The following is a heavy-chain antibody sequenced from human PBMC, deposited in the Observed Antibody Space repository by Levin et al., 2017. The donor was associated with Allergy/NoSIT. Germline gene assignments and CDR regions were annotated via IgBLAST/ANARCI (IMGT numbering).Heavy chain of an antibody. V-gene: IGHV4-4*02. D-gene: IGHD3-9*01. CDR1: GGSISTDNW. J-gene: IGHJ4*02. CDR3: ATVEGLFCSGVSCSYSFHY. CDR2: IYRSGDT. Sequence: GSLRLSCAVSGGSISTDNWWSWMRQPPGKGLEWIGEIYRSGDTNHNPSLRSRVTMSADKSKNHFSLKLSSVTAADTAVYYCATVEGLFCSGVSCSYSFHYWGQGALVTVSS.